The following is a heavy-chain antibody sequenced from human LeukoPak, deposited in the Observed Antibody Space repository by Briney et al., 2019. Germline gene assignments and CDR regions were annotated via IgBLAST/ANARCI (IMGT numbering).Heavy chain of an antibody. CDR2: ISWNSGSI. J-gene: IGHJ2*01. CDR3: AKDSGDQRSYWYFDL. D-gene: IGHD4-17*01. Sequence: GGSLRLSCEASGFSFDDYAMHWVRQAPGKGLEWVSGISWNSGSIGYADSVKGRFTISRDNAKNSLYLQMNSLRAEDTALYYCAKDSGDQRSYWYFDLWGRGTLVTVSS. CDR1: GFSFDDYA. V-gene: IGHV3-9*01.